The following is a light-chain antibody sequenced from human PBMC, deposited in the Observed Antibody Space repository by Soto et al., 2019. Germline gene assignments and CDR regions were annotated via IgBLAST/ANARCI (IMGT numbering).Light chain of an antibody. CDR1: QSVISW. V-gene: IGKV1-5*01. J-gene: IGKJ2*01. CDR2: YAS. Sequence: DIQLTQSPSILSASVGDRVTITCRASQSVISWLAWYQQKPGKAPNLLIYYASNLASGVPSRFSGSGSGTEYTLSISSLQPEDFATYFCQQYNSHSLYSFGQGTKLEIK. CDR3: QQYNSHSLYS.